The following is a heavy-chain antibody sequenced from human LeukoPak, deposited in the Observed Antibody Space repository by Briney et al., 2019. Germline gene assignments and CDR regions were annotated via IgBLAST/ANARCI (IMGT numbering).Heavy chain of an antibody. CDR3: AKDPSYDWWYFDL. CDR2: ISGSGGSA. D-gene: IGHD1-1*01. CDR1: GFTFSSYA. Sequence: GGSLRLSCAASGFTFSSYAMSWVRQAPGKGLEWVSAISGSGGSAYYADSVKGRFTISSNNSKNTLHLQMNSLRAEDTAVYYCAKDPSYDWWYFDLWGRGTLVTVSS. V-gene: IGHV3-23*01. J-gene: IGHJ2*01.